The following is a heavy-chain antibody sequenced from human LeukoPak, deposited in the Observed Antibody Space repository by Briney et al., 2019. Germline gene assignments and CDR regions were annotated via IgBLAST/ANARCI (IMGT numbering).Heavy chain of an antibody. CDR1: GYSFTNYW. CDR2: IYPGDSDT. D-gene: IGHD3-10*01. J-gene: IGHJ6*02. V-gene: IGHV5-51*01. CDR3: TKGVSGTYFGMDV. Sequence: GESLKISCMGSGYSFTNYWIACVRQMPGKGLEWMGIIYPGDSDTTYSPSFEGQVTVSADKSISTAYLQWSSLKASDTAVYYCTKGVSGTYFGMDVWGQGTTVTVSS.